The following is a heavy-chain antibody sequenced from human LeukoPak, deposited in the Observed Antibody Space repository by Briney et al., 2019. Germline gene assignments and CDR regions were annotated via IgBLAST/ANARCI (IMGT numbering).Heavy chain of an antibody. D-gene: IGHD5/OR15-5a*01. CDR3: ARDLSGWGNSVY. V-gene: IGHV1-46*01. CDR2: INPNTGST. CDR1: GYTFINYY. Sequence: ASVKVSCTASGYTFINYYLHWVRQAPGQGLVWMGQINPNTGSTNCAQMFQGRVTMTADTPTNTVYMELNSLTSDDTAVYYCARDLSGWGNSVYWGQGTLVTVSS. J-gene: IGHJ4*02.